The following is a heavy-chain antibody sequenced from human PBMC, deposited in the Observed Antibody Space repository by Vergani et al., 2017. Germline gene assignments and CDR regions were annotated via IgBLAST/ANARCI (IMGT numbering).Heavy chain of an antibody. J-gene: IGHJ3*02. V-gene: IGHV3-64D*06. D-gene: IGHD1-26*01. CDR1: GFTFSSYA. CDR3: VIAGARDAFDI. Sequence: EVQLVESGGGLVQPGGSLRLSCSASGFTFSSYAMHWVRQAPGKGLEYVSAISSNGGSTYYADSVKGRFTISRDNSKNTLYLQMSSLRAEDTALYYCVIAGARDAFDIWGQGTMVTVSS. CDR2: ISSNGGST.